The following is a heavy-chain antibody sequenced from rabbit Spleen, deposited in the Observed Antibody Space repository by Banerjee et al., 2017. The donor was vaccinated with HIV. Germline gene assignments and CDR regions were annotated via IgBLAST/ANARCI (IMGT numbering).Heavy chain of an antibody. CDR2: IDPLFGSI. CDR3: VSVAGNSGYFNVHYFNL. V-gene: IGHV1S47*01. CDR1: GFDFNIYG. Sequence: QEKLVESGGGLDQPGGSLKLSCKASGFDFNIYGVSWVRQAPGKGLEWIGYIDPLFGSIHYALCVHGRFTMSSHNAQNTLYLQLNSLTAADTATYFCVSVAGNSGYFNVHYFNLWGPGTLVT. D-gene: IGHD1-1*01. J-gene: IGHJ4*01.